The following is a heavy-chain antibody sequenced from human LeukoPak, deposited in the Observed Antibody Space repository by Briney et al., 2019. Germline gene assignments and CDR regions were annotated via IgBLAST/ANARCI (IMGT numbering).Heavy chain of an antibody. J-gene: IGHJ4*02. Sequence: GRSLRLSCAASGFTFSSYGMNWVRQAPGKGLEWVSAICSNDNNTYYANSVKGRFTISRDNSKNTLSLQLNSLRAEDTAVYYCAKGTSSSCYSAPNYWGQGTLVTVSS. CDR1: GFTFSSYG. CDR3: AKGTSSSCYSAPNY. V-gene: IGHV3-23*01. CDR2: ICSNDNNT. D-gene: IGHD2-15*01.